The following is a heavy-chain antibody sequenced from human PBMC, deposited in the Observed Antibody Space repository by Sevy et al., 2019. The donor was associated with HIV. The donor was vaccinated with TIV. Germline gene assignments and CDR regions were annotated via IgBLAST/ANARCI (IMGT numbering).Heavy chain of an antibody. CDR2: ISSSSSYI. Sequence: GGSLRLSCAASGFTFSSYSVNWVRQAPGKGLEWVSSISSSSSYIYYADSVKGRFTISRDNAKNSLYLQMNSLRAEDTAVYYCARDRIRYSGSYYWGQGTLVTVSS. V-gene: IGHV3-21*01. D-gene: IGHD1-26*01. CDR1: GFTFSSYS. J-gene: IGHJ4*02. CDR3: ARDRIRYSGSYY.